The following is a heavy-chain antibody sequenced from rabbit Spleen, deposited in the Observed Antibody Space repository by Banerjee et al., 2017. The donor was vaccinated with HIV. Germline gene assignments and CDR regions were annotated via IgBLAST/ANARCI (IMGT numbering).Heavy chain of an antibody. CDR2: LDIGFGGTT. D-gene: IGHD1-1*01. V-gene: IGHV1S45*01. Sequence: QEQLVESGGDLVKPEGSLTLTCTASGFTFSTYWMCWVRQAPGKGLEWIACLDIGFGGTTYYASWAKGRFTISKTSSTTVTLQMTSLTAADTATYFCARDDGSGPYIDGYFNLWGPGTLVTVS. CDR1: GFTFSTYW. J-gene: IGHJ4*01. CDR3: ARDDGSGPYIDGYFNL.